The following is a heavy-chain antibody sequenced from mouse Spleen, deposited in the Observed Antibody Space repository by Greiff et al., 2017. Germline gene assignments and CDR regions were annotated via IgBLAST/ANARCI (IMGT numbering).Heavy chain of an antibody. CDR3: ARGYYRYDGYWYFDV. CDR2: INSNGGST. Sequence: EVQRVESGGGLVQPGGSLKLSCAASGFTFSSYGMSWVRQTPDKRLELVATINSNGGSTYYPDSVKGRFTISRDNARNTLYLQMSSLKSEDTAMYYCARGYYRYDGYWYFDVWGAGTTVTVSS. D-gene: IGHD2-14*01. J-gene: IGHJ1*01. V-gene: IGHV5-6-3*01. CDR1: GFTFSSYG.